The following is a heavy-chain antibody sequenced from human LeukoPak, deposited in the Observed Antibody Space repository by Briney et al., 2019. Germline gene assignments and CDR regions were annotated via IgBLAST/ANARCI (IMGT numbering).Heavy chain of an antibody. CDR2: IRSKAYGGTT. Sequence: GGSPRLSCTASGFTFGDYAMSWVRQAPGKGLEWVGFIRSKAYGGTTEYAASVKGRFTISRDDSKSIAYLQMNSLKTEDTAVYYCTRPAAMPFWYYYYYMDVWGKGTTVTISS. D-gene: IGHD2-2*01. CDR1: GFTFGDYA. V-gene: IGHV3-49*04. J-gene: IGHJ6*03. CDR3: TRPAAMPFWYYYYYMDV.